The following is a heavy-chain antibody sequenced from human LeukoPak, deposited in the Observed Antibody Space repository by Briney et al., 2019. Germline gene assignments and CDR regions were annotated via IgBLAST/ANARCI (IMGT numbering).Heavy chain of an antibody. V-gene: IGHV1-46*01. CDR1: GYTFTSYY. J-gene: IGHJ4*02. Sequence: ASVKVSCKASGYTFTSYYMHWVRQAPGQGLEWMGIINPSGGSTSYAQKFQGRVTMTRDMSISTAYMELSRLRSDDTAVYYCARGTGSAAADSYYDTSGMENFDYWGQGTLVTVSS. CDR2: INPSGGST. CDR3: ARGTGSAAADSYYDTSGMENFDY. D-gene: IGHD3-22*01.